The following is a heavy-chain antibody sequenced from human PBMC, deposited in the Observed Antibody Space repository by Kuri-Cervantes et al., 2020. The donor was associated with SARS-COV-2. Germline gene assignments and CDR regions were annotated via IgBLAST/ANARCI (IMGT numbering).Heavy chain of an antibody. CDR1: GFTFDDYA. CDR3: ARDGRAYSSSWQPSYY. V-gene: IGHV3-43D*03. Sequence: GESLKISCAASGFTFDDYAMHWVRQAPGKGLEWVSLISWDGGSTYYADSVKGRSTISRDNSKNSLYLQMNSLRAEGTALYYCARDGRAYSSSWQPSYYWGQGTLVTVSS. D-gene: IGHD6-13*01. J-gene: IGHJ4*02. CDR2: ISWDGGST.